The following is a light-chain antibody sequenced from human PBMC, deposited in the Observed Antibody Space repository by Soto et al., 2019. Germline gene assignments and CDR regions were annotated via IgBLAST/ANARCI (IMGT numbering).Light chain of an antibody. CDR3: CSSVGGPIWV. CDR1: SSDVGTYDR. V-gene: IGLV2-23*02. CDR2: EVN. Sequence: QYALTQPASVSGSPGQSITISCTGTSSDVGTYDRVSWYQHHPGKASTLMIYEVNKRPSGVSNRFSGSKSGNTASLTISGLQAEDEADYYCCSSVGGPIWVFGGGTKLTVL. J-gene: IGLJ3*02.